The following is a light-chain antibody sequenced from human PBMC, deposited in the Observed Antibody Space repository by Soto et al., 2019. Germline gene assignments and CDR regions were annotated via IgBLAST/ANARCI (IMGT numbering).Light chain of an antibody. CDR2: DVS. CDR3: QQYHRYWT. J-gene: IGKJ1*01. CDR1: QSISSW. V-gene: IGKV1-5*01. Sequence: DIKMTQSPATLSSSIGDRVTITCRAGQSISSWLAWYQQKPGKAPKVLIYDVSSLESGVPQRFSGSGSGTEFTLTISSMQTDDFSAYSWQQYHRYWTFGQGTKVDIK.